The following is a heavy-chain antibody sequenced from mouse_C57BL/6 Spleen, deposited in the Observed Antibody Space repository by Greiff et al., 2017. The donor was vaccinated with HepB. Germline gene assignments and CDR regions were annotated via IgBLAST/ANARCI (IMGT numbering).Heavy chain of an antibody. CDR2: ISSGGSYT. Sequence: EVKLMESGGDLVKPGGSLKLSCAASGFTFSSYGMSWVRQTPDKRLEWVATISSGGSYTYYPDSVKGRFTISRDNAKNTLYLQMSSLKSEDTAMYYGARRDDYDGFAYWGQGTLVTVSA. V-gene: IGHV5-6*01. J-gene: IGHJ3*01. CDR1: GFTFSSYG. D-gene: IGHD2-4*01. CDR3: ARRDDYDGFAY.